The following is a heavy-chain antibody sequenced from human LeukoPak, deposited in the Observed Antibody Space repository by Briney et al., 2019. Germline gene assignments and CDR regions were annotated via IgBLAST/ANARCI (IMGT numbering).Heavy chain of an antibody. D-gene: IGHD3-10*01. Sequence: SQTLSLSCTVSGGSISSGYYYWSWIRQPPGKGLPWIGYIYYSGSTYYNPSLKSRVTISVDTSKNQFSLKLSSVTAADTAVYYCARERWFGELLSGDYWGQGTLVTVSS. J-gene: IGHJ4*02. CDR2: IYYSGST. CDR3: ARERWFGELLSGDY. V-gene: IGHV4-30-4*01. CDR1: GGSISSGYYY.